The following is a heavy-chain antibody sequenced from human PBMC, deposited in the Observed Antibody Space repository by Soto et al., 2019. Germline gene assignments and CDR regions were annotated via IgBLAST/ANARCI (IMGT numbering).Heavy chain of an antibody. CDR1: GYSFTSYW. CDR2: IYPGDSDT. D-gene: IGHD6-13*01. V-gene: IGHV5-51*01. CDR3: ARSAAAAGTLDYYYYGMDV. Sequence: ESLKSSCKGSGYSFTSYWIGWVRQMPGKGLEWMGIIYPGDSDTRYSPSFQGQVTISADKSISTAYLQWSSLKASDTAMYYCARSAAAAGTLDYYYYGMDVWGQGTTVTVSS. J-gene: IGHJ6*02.